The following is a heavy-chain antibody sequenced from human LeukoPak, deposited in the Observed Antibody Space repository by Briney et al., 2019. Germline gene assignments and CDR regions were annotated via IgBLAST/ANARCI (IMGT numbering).Heavy chain of an antibody. CDR1: GFTVSSNY. D-gene: IGHD3-10*01. CDR3: ARALHYYYGMDV. V-gene: IGHV3-66*01. CDR2: IYSDDST. J-gene: IGHJ6*02. Sequence: PGGSLRLSCAASGFTVSSNYMTWVRQAPGQGLEWVSLIYSDDSTQYAGSVKGRFTISRDNSKNTLYLQLHSLRVEDTAVYYCARALHYYYGMDVWGQGTTVTVSS.